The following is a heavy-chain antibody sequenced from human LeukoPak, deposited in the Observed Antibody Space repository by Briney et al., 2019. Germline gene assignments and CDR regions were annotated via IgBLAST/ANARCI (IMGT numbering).Heavy chain of an antibody. CDR3: ARPSDDFWSGSYYYGMDV. J-gene: IGHJ6*02. Sequence: GGSLRLSCAASGFTFSSYAMHWVRQAPGKGLEWVAVISYDGSNKYYADSVKGRFTISRDNSKNTLYLQMNSLRAEDTAVYYCARPSDDFWSGSYYYGMDVWGQGTTVTVSS. CDR2: ISYDGSNK. CDR1: GFTFSSYA. D-gene: IGHD3-3*01. V-gene: IGHV3-30-3*01.